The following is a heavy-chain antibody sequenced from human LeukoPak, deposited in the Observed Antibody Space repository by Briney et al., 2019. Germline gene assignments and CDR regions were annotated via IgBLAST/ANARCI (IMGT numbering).Heavy chain of an antibody. Sequence: GGSLRLSCVASGFSFSSYSTNWVRQAPGKGLVWVSRINSDGSSITYADSVKGRFTISRDNAKNTLFLQMNSLRVEDTAVYYCAREGRVSGYDFDCWGQGTLVTVSS. CDR2: INSDGSSI. CDR3: AREGRVSGYDFDC. D-gene: IGHD5-12*01. J-gene: IGHJ4*02. CDR1: GFSFSSYS. V-gene: IGHV3-74*03.